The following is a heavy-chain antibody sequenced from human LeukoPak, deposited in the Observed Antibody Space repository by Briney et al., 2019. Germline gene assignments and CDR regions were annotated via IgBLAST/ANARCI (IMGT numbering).Heavy chain of an antibody. J-gene: IGHJ4*02. D-gene: IGHD3-16*01. CDR1: GFTFSSYA. CDR3: AKDWGEYFDYVWGSFTSFDF. V-gene: IGHV3-23*01. CDR2: ISGSGGST. Sequence: GSLRLSCAASGFTFSSYAMSWVRQAPGKGLEWVSAISGSGGSTYYADSVKGRFTISRDNSKNTLYLQMNSLRAEDTAVYYCAKDWGEYFDYVWGSFTSFDFWGQGTLVTVSS.